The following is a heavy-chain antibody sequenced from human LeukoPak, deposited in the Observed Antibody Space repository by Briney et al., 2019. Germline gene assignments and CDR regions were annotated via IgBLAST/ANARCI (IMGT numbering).Heavy chain of an antibody. J-gene: IGHJ5*02. CDR2: IYHSGST. CDR3: ARGRGKCYGSGSYYQGWFDP. Sequence: SQTLSLTCAVSGGSISSGGYSWGWIRQPPGKGLEWIGYIYHSGSTYYNPSLKSRVTISVDRSKNQFSLKLSSVTAADTAVYYCARGRGKCYGSGSYYQGWFDPWGQGTLVTVSS. V-gene: IGHV4-30-2*01. CDR1: GGSISSGGYS. D-gene: IGHD3-10*01.